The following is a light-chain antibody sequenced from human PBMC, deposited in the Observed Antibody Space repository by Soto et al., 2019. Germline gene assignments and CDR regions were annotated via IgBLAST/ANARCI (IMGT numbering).Light chain of an antibody. CDR3: QLYGSSPLT. Sequence: EIVLTQSPGTLSLSPGERATLSCRASQRVSSSSYLAWYQQKPGQAPRLLIYGASSRATGSPDRFSGSGSGTDFTLTISRLEPEDFAVYYCQLYGSSPLTFGGGTKVEIK. CDR1: QRVSSSSY. CDR2: GAS. J-gene: IGKJ4*01. V-gene: IGKV3-20*01.